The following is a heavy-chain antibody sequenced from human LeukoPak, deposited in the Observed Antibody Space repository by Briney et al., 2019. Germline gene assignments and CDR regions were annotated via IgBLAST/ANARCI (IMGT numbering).Heavy chain of an antibody. D-gene: IGHD3-22*01. CDR2: IRYDESNK. Sequence: GGSLRLSCAASGFTFSIYGMHWVRQAPGKGLEWVAFIRYDESNKYYADSVKGRFTISRDNSKNTLYLQMNSLRVEDAAVYYCAKDFHTSDYHDGSKDFHSWGQGTLVTVSS. J-gene: IGHJ4*02. CDR3: AKDFHTSDYHDGSKDFHS. V-gene: IGHV3-30*02. CDR1: GFTFSIYG.